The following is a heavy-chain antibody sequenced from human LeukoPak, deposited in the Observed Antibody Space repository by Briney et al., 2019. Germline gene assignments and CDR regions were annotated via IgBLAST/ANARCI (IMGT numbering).Heavy chain of an antibody. CDR3: ARGVSDYYFDY. V-gene: IGHV1-69*06. Sequence: SVKVSWKASGGTFSSYAISWVRQAPGQGLEWMGGIIPIFGTANYAQKFQGRVTITADKSTSTAYMELSSLRSEDTAVYYCARGVSDYYFDYWGQGTLVTVSS. CDR2: IIPIFGTA. CDR1: GGTFSSYA. J-gene: IGHJ4*02. D-gene: IGHD6-13*01.